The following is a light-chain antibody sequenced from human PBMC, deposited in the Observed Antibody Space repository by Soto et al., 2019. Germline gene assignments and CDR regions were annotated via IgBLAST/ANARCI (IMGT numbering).Light chain of an antibody. V-gene: IGKV3-20*01. CDR1: QSLSSSY. J-gene: IGKJ1*01. CDR2: GAS. CDR3: QQYGSSRT. Sequence: EIVLTQSPGTLSLSPGERATLSCRASQSLSSSYFAWYQQKHGQAPRLLIYGASSRATGIPDRFSGSGSGTDFTLTINRLEPEDFAVYYCQQYGSSRTFGQGTKVEVK.